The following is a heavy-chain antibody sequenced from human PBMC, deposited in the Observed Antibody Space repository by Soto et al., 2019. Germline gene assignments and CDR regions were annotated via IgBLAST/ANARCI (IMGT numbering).Heavy chain of an antibody. V-gene: IGHV1-69*01. CDR3: ARSQGSSTSLEIYYYYYYGMDV. CDR2: IIPISGTA. CDR1: GGTISSYA. Sequence: QVQLVQSGAEVKKPGSSVKVSCKASGGTISSYAISWVRQAPGQGLEWMGGIIPISGTANYAQKFQGRVTITADESTSTAYMELSSLRSEDTAVYYCARSQGSSTSLEIYYYYYYGMDVWGQWTTVTVSS. D-gene: IGHD2-2*01. J-gene: IGHJ6*02.